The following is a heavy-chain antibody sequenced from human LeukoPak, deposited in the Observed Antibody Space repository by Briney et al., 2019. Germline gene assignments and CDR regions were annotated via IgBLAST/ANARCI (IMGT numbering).Heavy chain of an antibody. J-gene: IGHJ4*02. D-gene: IGHD3-22*01. Sequence: GGSLRLSCAASGFTFSSYAMSWVRQAPGKGLEWVSAISGSGGSTYYADSVKGRFTISRDNSKNTLYLQMNSLRAEDTAVYYCVKDHGLDYYDSSGYIDYWGQGTLVTVSS. CDR1: GFTFSSYA. V-gene: IGHV3-23*01. CDR2: ISGSGGST. CDR3: VKDHGLDYYDSSGYIDY.